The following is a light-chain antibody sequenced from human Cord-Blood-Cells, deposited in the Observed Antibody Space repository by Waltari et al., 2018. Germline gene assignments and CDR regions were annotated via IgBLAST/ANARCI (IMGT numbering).Light chain of an antibody. Sequence: SYELTQPPSVSVSPGQTASITCSGDKLGDKYACWYQQKPGQSPVLVIYQDSKRPAGIPERFSGSNSGNTATLTISGTRARDEADYYCQAWDSSVVFGGGTKLTVL. CDR3: QAWDSSVV. V-gene: IGLV3-1*01. J-gene: IGLJ2*01. CDR1: KLGDKY. CDR2: QDS.